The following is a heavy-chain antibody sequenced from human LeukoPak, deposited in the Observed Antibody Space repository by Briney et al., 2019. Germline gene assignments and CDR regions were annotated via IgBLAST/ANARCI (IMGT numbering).Heavy chain of an antibody. CDR1: GGSFSGYY. Sequence: SETLSLTCALYGGSFSGYYWSWIRQPPGKGLEWIGEINHSGSTNYNPSLKSRVTISVDTSKNQFSLKLSSVTAADTAVYYCASKRYCSGGSCYSHYYYMDVWGKGATVTVSS. CDR3: ASKRYCSGGSCYSHYYYMDV. J-gene: IGHJ6*03. CDR2: INHSGST. V-gene: IGHV4-34*01. D-gene: IGHD2-15*01.